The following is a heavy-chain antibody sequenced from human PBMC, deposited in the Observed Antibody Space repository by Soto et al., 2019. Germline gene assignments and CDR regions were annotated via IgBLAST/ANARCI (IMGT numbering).Heavy chain of an antibody. CDR1: GFTFTRYS. Sequence: GGSLRLSCAASGFTFTRYSMNWVRQVPGKGLEWVSSISSTTNYIYYGDSMKGRFTISRDNAKNSLYLEMNSLRAEDTAVYYCARESEDLTSNFDYWGQGTLVTVSS. CDR3: ARESEDLTSNFDY. J-gene: IGHJ4*02. CDR2: ISSTTNYI. V-gene: IGHV3-21*06.